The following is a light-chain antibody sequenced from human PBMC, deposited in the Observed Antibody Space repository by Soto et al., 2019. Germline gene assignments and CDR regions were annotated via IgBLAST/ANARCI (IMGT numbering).Light chain of an antibody. J-gene: IGLJ3*02. Sequence: QSVLTQPPSVSGAPGQRVTISCTGSSSNIGAGYDVHWYQQLPGTAPKLLIYGNSNRPSGVPDRFSGSKSGTSASLAITGLRAEDEADYYGQSDDSSLSGWVFGGGTKLTVL. V-gene: IGLV1-40*01. CDR2: GNS. CDR3: QSDDSSLSGWV. CDR1: SSNIGAGYD.